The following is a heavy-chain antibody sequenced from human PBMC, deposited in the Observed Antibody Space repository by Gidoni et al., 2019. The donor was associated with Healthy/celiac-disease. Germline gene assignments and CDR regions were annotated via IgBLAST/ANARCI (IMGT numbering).Heavy chain of an antibody. D-gene: IGHD2-21*01. Sequence: LEWVAVISYDGNTQYYADSVKGRFTISRDNSKNTLYLQMNSLRAEDTAVYYCARDCGGDCSAFDYWGQGPLVTVSS. V-gene: IGHV3-30-3*01. CDR3: ARDCGGDCSAFDY. J-gene: IGHJ4*02. CDR2: ISYDGNTQ.